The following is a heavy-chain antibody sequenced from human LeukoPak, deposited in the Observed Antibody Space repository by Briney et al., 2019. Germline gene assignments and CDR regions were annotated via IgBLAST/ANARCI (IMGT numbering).Heavy chain of an antibody. Sequence: GRSLRLSCTASGFTFGDYAMSWFRQAPGKGLEWVGFIRSKAYGGTTEYAASVKGRFTISRDDSKSIAYLQMNSLETEDTAVYYCAGEEGGATNYWGKGPLVTVSS. D-gene: IGHD1-26*01. CDR3: AGEEGGATNY. J-gene: IGHJ4*02. CDR2: IRSKAYGGTT. CDR1: GFTFGDYA. V-gene: IGHV3-49*03.